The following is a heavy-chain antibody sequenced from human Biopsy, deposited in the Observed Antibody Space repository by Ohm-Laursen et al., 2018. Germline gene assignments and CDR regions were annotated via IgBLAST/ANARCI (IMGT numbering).Heavy chain of an antibody. CDR3: ARNRVDVVKVTTIGWNFDL. V-gene: IGHV4-59*08. D-gene: IGHD5-12*01. Sequence: GTLSLTCAVSGDTISTYYWNWIRQTPGKGLEWIGYIHYTGHIRINPSLNGRATISVDTSKDQFSLKLSSLTAADTAIYYCARNRVDVVKVTTIGWNFDLWGRGTLVTVS. CDR2: IHYTGHI. CDR1: GDTISTYY. J-gene: IGHJ2*01.